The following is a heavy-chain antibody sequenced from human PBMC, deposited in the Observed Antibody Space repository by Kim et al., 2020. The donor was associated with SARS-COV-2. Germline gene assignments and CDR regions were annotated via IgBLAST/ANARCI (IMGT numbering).Heavy chain of an antibody. CDR2: INHSGST. CDR3: ARAHGSGSYYNSWFDP. CDR1: GGSFSGYY. J-gene: IGHJ5*02. D-gene: IGHD3-10*01. V-gene: IGHV4-34*01. Sequence: SETLSLTCAVYGGSFSGYYWSWIRQPPGKGLEWIGEINHSGSTNYNPSLKSRVTISVDTSKNQFSLKLSSVTAADTAVYYCARAHGSGSYYNSWFDPWG.